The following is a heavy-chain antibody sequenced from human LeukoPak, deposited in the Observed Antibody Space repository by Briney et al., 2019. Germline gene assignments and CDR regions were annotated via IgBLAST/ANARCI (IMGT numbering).Heavy chain of an antibody. V-gene: IGHV4-34*01. J-gene: IGHJ6*03. CDR3: AREGDWRVYYYYYYMDV. D-gene: IGHD2-21*01. Sequence: SETLSLTCAVYGGSFSGYYWSWIRQPPGKGLEWIGEINHSGSTNYNPSLKSRVTISVDTSKNQFSLKLSSVTAADTAVYYCAREGDWRVYYYYYYMDVWGKGTTVTVS. CDR2: INHSGST. CDR1: GGSFSGYY.